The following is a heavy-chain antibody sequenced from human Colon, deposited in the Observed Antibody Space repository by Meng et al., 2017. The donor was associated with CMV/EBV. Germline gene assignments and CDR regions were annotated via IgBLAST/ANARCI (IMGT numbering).Heavy chain of an antibody. CDR2: ISAYNGNT. V-gene: IGHV1-18*01. CDR1: GYTFTSYG. Sequence: ASVKVSCKASGYTFTSYGISWVRQAPGQGLEWMGWISAYNGNTNYAQKLQDRVTMTSDTSTRTAYMELGSLRSDDTAVYYCARMWGGQQLVLDPWGQGTLVTVSS. J-gene: IGHJ5*02. D-gene: IGHD6-13*01. CDR3: ARMWGGQQLVLDP.